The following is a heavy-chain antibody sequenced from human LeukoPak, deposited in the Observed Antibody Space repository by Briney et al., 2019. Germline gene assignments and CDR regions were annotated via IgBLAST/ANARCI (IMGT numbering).Heavy chain of an antibody. Sequence: SETLSLTCTVSGGSISSYYWSWIRQPAGKGLEWLGRIYTSGSTNYNPSLKSRVPMSVDTSKNQFSLKLSSVTAADTAVYYCARHGDYYDSSGYYSLHYFDYWGQGTLVTVSS. CDR3: ARHGDYYDSSGYYSLHYFDY. D-gene: IGHD3-22*01. CDR2: IYTSGST. J-gene: IGHJ4*02. CDR1: GGSISSYY. V-gene: IGHV4-4*07.